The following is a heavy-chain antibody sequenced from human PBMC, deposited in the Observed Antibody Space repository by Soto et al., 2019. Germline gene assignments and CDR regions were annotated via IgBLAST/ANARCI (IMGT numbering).Heavy chain of an antibody. Sequence: QVQLVQSGGEVKKPGASVKVSCKASGYTFTNYGISWVRQAPGQGLEWMGWINVYNGNTKYAQKVQDRVSMTTDTSTSTAYMEVGSLSSDDTAVYYCARGVGSGSYYNQYNWFDPWGQGTLVTVSS. CDR3: ARGVGSGSYYNQYNWFDP. CDR1: GYTFTNYG. J-gene: IGHJ5*02. D-gene: IGHD3-10*01. V-gene: IGHV1-18*01. CDR2: INVYNGNT.